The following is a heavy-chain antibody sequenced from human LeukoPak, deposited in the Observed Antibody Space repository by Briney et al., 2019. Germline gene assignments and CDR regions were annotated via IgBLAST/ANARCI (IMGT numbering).Heavy chain of an antibody. D-gene: IGHD1-26*01. CDR1: GFTFSEYY. V-gene: IGHV3-11*05. J-gene: IGHJ4*02. CDR2: ISSSSSST. Sequence: GGSLRLSCAASGFTFSEYYMSWIRQAPGKGLEWVSYISSSSSSTSYADSVKGRFTISRDNAKNSLYLQMNSLRAEDTAVYYCARESIVGATVYFDYWGQGTLVTVSS. CDR3: ARESIVGATVYFDY.